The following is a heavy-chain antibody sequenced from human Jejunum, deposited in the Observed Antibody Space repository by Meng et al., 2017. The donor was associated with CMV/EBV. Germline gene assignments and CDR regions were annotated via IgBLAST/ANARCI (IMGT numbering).Heavy chain of an antibody. CDR1: GFPFRTYG. Sequence: SGFPFRTYGMSWVRQAPGKGLEWVANIKQDGGETYYVDSVKGRFTISRDNAKNSLYLQMNSLRAEDTAVYYCASCSTNCLRPFDYWGQGTLVTVSS. V-gene: IGHV3-7*01. J-gene: IGHJ4*02. CDR3: ASCSTNCLRPFDY. D-gene: IGHD2-2*01. CDR2: IKQDGGET.